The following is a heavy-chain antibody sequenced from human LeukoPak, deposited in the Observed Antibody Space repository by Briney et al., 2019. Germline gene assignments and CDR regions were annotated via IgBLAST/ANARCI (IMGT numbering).Heavy chain of an antibody. Sequence: ASVKVSCKASGYTFTSYGISWVRQAPGQGLEWMGWINPNSGGTNYAQKFQGRVTMTRDTSISTAYMELSRLRSDDTAVCYCAREKFYYDSSGDLDYWGQGTLVTVSS. J-gene: IGHJ4*02. D-gene: IGHD3-22*01. V-gene: IGHV1-2*02. CDR2: INPNSGGT. CDR1: GYTFTSYG. CDR3: AREKFYYDSSGDLDY.